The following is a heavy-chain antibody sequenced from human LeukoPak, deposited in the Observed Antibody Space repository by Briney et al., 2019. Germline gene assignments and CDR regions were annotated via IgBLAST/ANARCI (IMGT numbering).Heavy chain of an antibody. CDR3: ATIYCSSTSCQGDAFDI. CDR1: GFTFSSYS. J-gene: IGHJ3*02. D-gene: IGHD2-2*01. CDR2: ISSSSSTI. Sequence: GGSLRLSCAASGFTFSSYSMNWVRQAPGKGLEWVSYISSSSSTIYYADSVKGRFTISRDNAKNSLYLQMNSLRAEDTAVYYCATIYCSSTSCQGDAFDIWGQGTMVSVSS. V-gene: IGHV3-48*01.